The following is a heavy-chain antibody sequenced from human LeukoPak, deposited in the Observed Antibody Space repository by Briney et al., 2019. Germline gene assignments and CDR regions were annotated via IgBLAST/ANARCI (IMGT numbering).Heavy chain of an antibody. D-gene: IGHD3-16*01. CDR2: ISSRSSNI. V-gene: IGHV3-48*02. CDR3: ARIPGGYYYGMDV. CDR1: GFTFSSYS. J-gene: IGHJ6*02. Sequence: GGSLGLSCAASGFTFSSYSMNWVRQAPGKGLEWVSYISSRSSNIYYADSVKGRFTISRDNAKNSLYLQMNSLRDGDTAVYYCARIPGGYYYGMDVWGQGTTVTVSS.